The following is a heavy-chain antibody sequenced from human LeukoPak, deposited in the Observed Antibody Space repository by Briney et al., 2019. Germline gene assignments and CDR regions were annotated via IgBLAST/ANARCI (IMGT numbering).Heavy chain of an antibody. V-gene: IGHV3-23*01. D-gene: IGHD5-18*01. CDR2: ISGSGGST. Sequence: GGSLRLSCAASGFTFSSYAMSWVRQAPGKGLEWVSAISGSGGSTYYADSVKGRFTISRDNSKNTLYLQMNSLRAEDTAVYYCAKAYASRAMVTNYYYYMDVWGKGTTVTVSS. J-gene: IGHJ6*03. CDR3: AKAYASRAMVTNYYYYMDV. CDR1: GFTFSSYA.